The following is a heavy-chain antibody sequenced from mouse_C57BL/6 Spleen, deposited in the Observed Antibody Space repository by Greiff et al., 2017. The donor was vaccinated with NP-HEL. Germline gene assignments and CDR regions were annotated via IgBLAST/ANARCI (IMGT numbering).Heavy chain of an antibody. CDR2: IYPSDSET. J-gene: IGHJ2*01. V-gene: IGHV1-61*01. D-gene: IGHD1-1*01. CDR1: GYTFTSYW. CDR3: ARELRYSFDY. Sequence: QLQQPGAELVRPGSSVKLSCKASGYTFTSYWMDWVKQRPGQGLEWIGNIYPSDSETHYNQKFKDKATLTVDKSSSTAYMQLSSLTSEDSAVYYCARELRYSFDYWGQGTTLTVSS.